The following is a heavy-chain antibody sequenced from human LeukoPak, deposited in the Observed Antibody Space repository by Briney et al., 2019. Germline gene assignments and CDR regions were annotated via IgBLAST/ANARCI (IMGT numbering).Heavy chain of an antibody. CDR3: AKPYYYGSRSYMDY. V-gene: IGHV3-33*06. Sequence: PGGSLRLSCAASGFILSNYGMHWVRQAPGKGLEWVAVIWYDENNKYYTDSVKGRFTISRDNSKNTLYLQMNSLRAEDTAVYYCAKPYYYGSRSYMDYWGQGTLVTVSS. D-gene: IGHD3-10*01. J-gene: IGHJ4*02. CDR1: GFILSNYG. CDR2: IWYDENNK.